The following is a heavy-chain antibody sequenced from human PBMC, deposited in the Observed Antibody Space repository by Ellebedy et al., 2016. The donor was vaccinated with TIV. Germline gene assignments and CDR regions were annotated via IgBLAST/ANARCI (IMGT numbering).Heavy chain of an antibody. Sequence: GESLKISCAVSGFPVTGNYLSWVRQVPGQGLEWVSILYSGDVSYYADSVKGRFTISRDNSKNMVYMQMSSLRPEDTAVYYCGRDANAYDLLTGHDYWGQGTLVTVSS. D-gene: IGHD3-9*01. V-gene: IGHV3-53*01. CDR1: GFPVTGNY. J-gene: IGHJ4*02. CDR2: LYSGDVS. CDR3: GRDANAYDLLTGHDY.